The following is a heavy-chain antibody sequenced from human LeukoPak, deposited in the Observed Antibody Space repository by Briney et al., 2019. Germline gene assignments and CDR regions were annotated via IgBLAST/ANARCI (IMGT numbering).Heavy chain of an antibody. J-gene: IGHJ5*02. D-gene: IGHD3-22*01. CDR3: AAMIVPPGWFDP. CDR2: INPSGGST. Sequence: ASVKVSCKASGYTFTSYYMHWVRQAPGQGLAWMGIINPSGGSTSYAQKFQGRVTMTRDTSTSTVYMELSSLRSEDTAVYYCAAMIVPPGWFDPWGQGTLVTVSS. CDR1: GYTFTSYY. V-gene: IGHV1-46*01.